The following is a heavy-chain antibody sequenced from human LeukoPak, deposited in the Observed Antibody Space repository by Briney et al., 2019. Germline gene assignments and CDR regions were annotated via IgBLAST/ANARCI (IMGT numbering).Heavy chain of an antibody. Sequence: GGSLRLSCAASGFTFSSYGMNWVRQAPGKGLEWVSYISTSSSIIYYADSVKGRFTISRDTAKSSLYLQMTSLRDDDTAVYYCAREGGSGSYYLDYWGQGTLVTVSS. D-gene: IGHD3-10*01. CDR2: ISTSSSII. CDR3: AREGGSGSYYLDY. J-gene: IGHJ4*02. CDR1: GFTFSSYG. V-gene: IGHV3-48*02.